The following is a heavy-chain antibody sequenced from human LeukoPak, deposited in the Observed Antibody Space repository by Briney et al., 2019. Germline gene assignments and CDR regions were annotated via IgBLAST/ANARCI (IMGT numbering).Heavy chain of an antibody. CDR2: ISSSRTYM. J-gene: IGHJ5*02. CDR1: GFTFSSYS. V-gene: IGHV3-21*01. D-gene: IGHD6-13*01. Sequence: GGPLRLSCAASGFTFSSYSMNWVRQAPGKGLEWVSSISSSRTYMYYADSVKGRFTISRDNAKNSLYLQMNSLRVEDTAVYYCARGFDPGYSSSWGHNWFDPWGQGTLVTVSS. CDR3: ARGFDPGYSSSWGHNWFDP.